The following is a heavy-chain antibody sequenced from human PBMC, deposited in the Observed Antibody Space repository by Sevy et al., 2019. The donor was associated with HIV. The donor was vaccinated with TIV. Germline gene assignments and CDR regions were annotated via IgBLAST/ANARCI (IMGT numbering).Heavy chain of an antibody. Sequence: AGSLRLSCEASGFTFSSHEMNWVHQAPGKELEWVSYICSSGTTIKYADSVKGRFTISRDNAKNSLYMQMNSLTAEDTAVYYCARVDANYDKGFDPWGQGTLVTVSS. V-gene: IGHV3-48*03. CDR3: ARVDANYDKGFDP. CDR1: GFTFSSHE. CDR2: ICSSGTTI. J-gene: IGHJ5*02. D-gene: IGHD3-22*01.